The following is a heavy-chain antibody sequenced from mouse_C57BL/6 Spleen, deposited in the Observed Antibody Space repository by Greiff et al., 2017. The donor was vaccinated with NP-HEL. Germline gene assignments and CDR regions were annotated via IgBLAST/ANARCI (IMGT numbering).Heavy chain of an antibody. CDR2: INPSTGGT. Sequence: VQLKQSGPELVKPGASVKISCKASGYSFTGYYMNWVKQSPEKSLEWIGEINPSTGGTTYNQKFKAKATLTVDKSSSTAYMQLKSLTSEDSAVYYCASPFYYYGSSYGAMDYWGQGTSVTVSS. J-gene: IGHJ4*01. CDR3: ASPFYYYGSSYGAMDY. CDR1: GYSFTGYY. D-gene: IGHD1-1*01. V-gene: IGHV1-42*01.